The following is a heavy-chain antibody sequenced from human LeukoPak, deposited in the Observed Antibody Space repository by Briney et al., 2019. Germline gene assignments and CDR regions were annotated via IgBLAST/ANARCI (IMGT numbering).Heavy chain of an antibody. Sequence: SETLSLTCTVSGYSISSGYYWGWIRQPPGKGLEWIGSIYHSGSTYYNPSLKSRVTISVDTSKNQFSLKLSSVTAADTAVYYCARLQYYDFWCGYYTAYFDYWGQGTLVTVSS. CDR2: IYHSGST. CDR1: GYSISSGYY. V-gene: IGHV4-38-2*02. CDR3: ARLQYYDFWCGYYTAYFDY. D-gene: IGHD3-3*01. J-gene: IGHJ4*02.